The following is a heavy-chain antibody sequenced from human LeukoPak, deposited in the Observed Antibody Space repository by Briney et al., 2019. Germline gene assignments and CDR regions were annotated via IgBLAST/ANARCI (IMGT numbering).Heavy chain of an antibody. V-gene: IGHV3-21*01. CDR2: ISSSSSYI. Sequence: GGSLRLSCAASGFTFSSYSMNWVRQAPGKGLEWVSSISSSSSYIYYADSVKGRFTISRDNAKNSLYLQMNSLRAEDTAVYYCARVSVTVTTAPFDYWGQGTLVTVSS. CDR1: GFTFSSYS. J-gene: IGHJ4*02. CDR3: ARVSVTVTTAPFDY. D-gene: IGHD4-17*01.